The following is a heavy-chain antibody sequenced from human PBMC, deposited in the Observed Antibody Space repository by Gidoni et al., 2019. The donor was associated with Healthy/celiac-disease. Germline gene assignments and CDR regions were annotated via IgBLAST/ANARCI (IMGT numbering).Heavy chain of an antibody. CDR2: ISGSGGST. V-gene: IGHV3-23*01. Sequence: EVQLLESGGGLVQPGGSLRLSCAASGFPFSSYAMSWVRQAPGKGLEWVSAISGSGGSTYYADSVKGRFTISRDNSKNTLYLQMNSLRAEDTAVYYCAKDYYDSSGYYYEAFDIWGQGTMVTVSS. CDR1: GFPFSSYA. J-gene: IGHJ3*02. D-gene: IGHD3-22*01. CDR3: AKDYYDSSGYYYEAFDI.